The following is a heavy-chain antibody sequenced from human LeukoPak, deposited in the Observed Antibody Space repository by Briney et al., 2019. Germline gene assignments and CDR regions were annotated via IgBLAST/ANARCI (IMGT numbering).Heavy chain of an antibody. Sequence: ASVKVSCKTSGYTFTRYHMHWVRQAPGQGLEWVAMMKSTDETTVYAQKFQGRVTVTRDTSTSTVYMDLSSLRSEDTAIYYCVREDAHTYYFDFWGQGTLVTVSS. CDR1: GYTFTRYH. CDR3: VREDAHTYYFDF. V-gene: IGHV1-46*01. D-gene: IGHD2-2*01. CDR2: MKSTDETT. J-gene: IGHJ4*02.